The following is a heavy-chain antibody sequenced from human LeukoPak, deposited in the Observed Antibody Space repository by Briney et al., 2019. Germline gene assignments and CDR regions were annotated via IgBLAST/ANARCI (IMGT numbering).Heavy chain of an antibody. J-gene: IGHJ4*02. CDR1: GFTFSSYA. Sequence: GGSLRLSCSASGFTFSSYAMHWVRQAPGKGLEWVAVIWYDGSNKYYADSVKGRFTISRDHSKNTLYLQMKSLRAEDTAVYYCARELEIAVAGTLGYWGQGTLATVSS. D-gene: IGHD6-19*01. V-gene: IGHV3-33*08. CDR2: IWYDGSNK. CDR3: ARELEIAVAGTLGY.